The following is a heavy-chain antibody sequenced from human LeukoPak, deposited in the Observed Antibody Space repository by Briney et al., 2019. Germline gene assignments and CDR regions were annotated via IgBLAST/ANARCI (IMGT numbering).Heavy chain of an antibody. CDR3: AREFHKPSTGD. CDR2: IKSDGSGT. Sequence: PGGSLRLSCAASGFTFSSYWMHWVRQAPGKGLVWVSRIKSDGSGTTYADSVKGRFTISRDNAKNTLYLQMNSLRAEDTAVYFCAREFHKPSTGDWGQGTLVTVSS. J-gene: IGHJ4*02. CDR1: GFTFSSYW. D-gene: IGHD1-14*01. V-gene: IGHV3-74*01.